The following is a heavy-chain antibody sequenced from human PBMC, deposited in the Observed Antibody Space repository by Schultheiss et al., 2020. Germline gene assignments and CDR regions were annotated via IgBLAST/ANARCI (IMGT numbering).Heavy chain of an antibody. Sequence: SVKVSCKASGGTFSSSAISWVRQAPGQGLEWMAGIIAMYGTVNYAQKFQGRVTITADESTSTAYMELSSLRSEDTAVYYCARDNRSGCSGGSCYSGYWGKGTLVTGSS. CDR2: IIAMYGTV. J-gene: IGHJ4*02. V-gene: IGHV1-69*13. D-gene: IGHD2-15*01. CDR3: ARDNRSGCSGGSCYSGY. CDR1: GGTFSSSA.